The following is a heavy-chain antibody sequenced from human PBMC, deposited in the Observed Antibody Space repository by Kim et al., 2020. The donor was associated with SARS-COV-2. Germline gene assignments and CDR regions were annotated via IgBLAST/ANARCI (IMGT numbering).Heavy chain of an antibody. CDR1: GYRFDSYE. CDR2: INSYNGDT. D-gene: IGHD6-13*01. CDR3: ARGSTGP. V-gene: IGHV1-18*01. Sequence: ASVKVSCKAFGYRFDSYEIIWVRKAPGRGLEWRGKINSYNGDTNYAQNFQGRVTMTRDASTATTFMELTGLTSDDTALYYCARGSTGPWGQGTLVTVSS. J-gene: IGHJ5*02.